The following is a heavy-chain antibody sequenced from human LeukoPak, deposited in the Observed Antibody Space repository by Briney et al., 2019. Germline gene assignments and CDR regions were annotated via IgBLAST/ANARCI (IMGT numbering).Heavy chain of an antibody. CDR3: ARPRVEWLGIDY. CDR2: ISAYNGNT. CDR1: GYTFTSYG. D-gene: IGHD6-19*01. Sequence: ASVKVSCKASGYTFTSYGISWVRQAPGQGREWMGWISAYNGNTNYAQKLQGRVTMTTDTSTSTAYLELRSMRSDDTPVYYCARPRVEWLGIDYWGQGTLVTVSS. V-gene: IGHV1-18*01. J-gene: IGHJ4*02.